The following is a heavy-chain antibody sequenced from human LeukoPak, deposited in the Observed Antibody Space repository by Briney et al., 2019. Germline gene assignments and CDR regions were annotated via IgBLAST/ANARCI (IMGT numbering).Heavy chain of an antibody. CDR3: ARAIGEGEIGAFDI. Sequence: GGSLRLSCAASKFTFSSYAMSWVRQAPGKGLEWVAVIWYDGSNKFSADSVKGRFTISRDNSKNTLYLQMNSLRAEDTAVYYCARAIGEGEIGAFDIWGPGTMVTVSS. CDR2: IWYDGSNK. J-gene: IGHJ3*02. D-gene: IGHD3-10*01. V-gene: IGHV3-33*08. CDR1: KFTFSSYA.